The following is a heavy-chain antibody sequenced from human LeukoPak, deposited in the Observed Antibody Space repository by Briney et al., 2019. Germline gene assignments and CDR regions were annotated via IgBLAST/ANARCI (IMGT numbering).Heavy chain of an antibody. CDR1: GGTFSSYA. J-gene: IGHJ5*02. CDR3: ARSIPLWKELRRDWFDP. Sequence: SVKVSCKASGGTFSSYAISWVRQAPGQGLEWMGGIIPIFGTANYAQKFQGRVTITRNTSISTAYMELSSLRSEDTAVYYCARSIPLWKELRRDWFDPWGQGTLVIVSS. D-gene: IGHD3-10*01. V-gene: IGHV1-69*05. CDR2: IIPIFGTA.